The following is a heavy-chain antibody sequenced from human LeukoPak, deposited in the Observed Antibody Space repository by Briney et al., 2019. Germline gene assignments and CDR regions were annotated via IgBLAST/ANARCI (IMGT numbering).Heavy chain of an antibody. D-gene: IGHD3-10*01. CDR1: GFTFSSYE. CDR2: ISSSGSTI. J-gene: IGHJ4*02. CDR3: ARVGFGESRPDY. V-gene: IGHV3-48*03. Sequence: GGSLRLSCAASGFTFSSYEMNWVRQAPGKGLVWVSYISSSGSTIYYADSVKGRFTISRDNAKNSLYLQMNSLRAEDTAVYYCARVGFGESRPDYWGQGTLVTVSS.